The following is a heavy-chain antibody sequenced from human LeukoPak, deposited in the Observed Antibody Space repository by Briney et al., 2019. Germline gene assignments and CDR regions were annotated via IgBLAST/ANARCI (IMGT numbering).Heavy chain of an antibody. CDR1: GGSFSGYY. CDR2: INHSGST. D-gene: IGHD3-10*01. J-gene: IGHJ4*02. Sequence: SETLSLTCAVYGGSFSGYYWSWIRQPPGKGLEWIGEINHSGSTNYNPSLKSRDTISVDTSKNQFSLQLSSVTAADTAVYYCARGMVRGVIDYWGQGTLVTVSS. CDR3: ARGMVRGVIDY. V-gene: IGHV4-34*01.